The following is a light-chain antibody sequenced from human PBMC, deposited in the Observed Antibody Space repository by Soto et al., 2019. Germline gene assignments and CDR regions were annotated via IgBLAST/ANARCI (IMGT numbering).Light chain of an antibody. CDR3: QQYGSSPWT. J-gene: IGKJ1*01. V-gene: IGKV3-20*01. Sequence: EIVLTQSPGTLSLSPGERATLSCRASQSVSNSYITWYQQKPGQAPRPLIYGASSRATGIPDRFSGSGSGTAFTLPTSSLDPEDFAVYYCQQYGSSPWTFCQGTKLEIK. CDR2: GAS. CDR1: QSVSNSY.